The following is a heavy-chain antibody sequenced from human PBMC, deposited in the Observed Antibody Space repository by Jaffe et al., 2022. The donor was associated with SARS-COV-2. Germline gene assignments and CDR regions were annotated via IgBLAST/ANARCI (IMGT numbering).Heavy chain of an antibody. V-gene: IGHV1-2*02. CDR1: GYTFTGYY. J-gene: IGHJ4*02. CDR2: INPNSGGT. Sequence: QVQLVQSGAEVKKPGASVKVSCKASGYTFTGYYMHWVRQAPGQGLEWMGWINPNSGGTNYAQKFQGRVTMTRDTSISTAYMELSRLRSDDTAVYYCARTTMVRGVMAHHDYWGQGTLVTVSS. D-gene: IGHD3-10*01. CDR3: ARTTMVRGVMAHHDY.